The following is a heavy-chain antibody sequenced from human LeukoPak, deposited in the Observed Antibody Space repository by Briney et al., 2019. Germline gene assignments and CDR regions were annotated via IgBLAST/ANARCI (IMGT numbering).Heavy chain of an antibody. J-gene: IGHJ4*02. CDR3: ARVGMITFGGVAYYFDY. D-gene: IGHD3-16*01. Sequence: SETLSLTCAVSGYSISSGYYWGWIRQPPGKGLEWIGSIYHSGSTYYNPSLKSRVTISVDTSKNQFSLKLSSVTAADTAVYYCARVGMITFGGVAYYFDYWGQGTLVTVSS. CDR2: IYHSGST. CDR1: GYSISSGYY. V-gene: IGHV4-38-2*01.